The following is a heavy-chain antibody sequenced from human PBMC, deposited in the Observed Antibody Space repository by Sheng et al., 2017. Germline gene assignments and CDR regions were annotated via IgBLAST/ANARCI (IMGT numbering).Heavy chain of an antibody. D-gene: IGHD6-19*01. CDR3: ARGGYSSGWYPR. CDR2: IYHSGST. V-gene: IGHV4-38-2*01. CDR1: GYSISSGYY. Sequence: QVQLQESGPGLVKPSETLSLTCAVSGYSISSGYYWGWIRQPPGKGLEWIGSIYHSGSTYYNPSLKSRVTISVDTSKNQFSLKLSSVTAADTAMYYCARGGYSSGWYPRWGQGTLVTVSS. J-gene: IGHJ4*02.